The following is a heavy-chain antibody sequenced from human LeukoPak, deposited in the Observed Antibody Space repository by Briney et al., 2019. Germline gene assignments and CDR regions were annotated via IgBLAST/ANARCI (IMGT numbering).Heavy chain of an antibody. CDR3: ARGGYYAMDV. V-gene: IGHV3-21*01. J-gene: IGHJ6*02. CDR1: GFTFSSYS. Sequence: GGSLRLSCTASGFTFSSYSMNWVRQAPGKGLEWVSSISSGSTYIYYADSVKGRFTVSRDNSQNTLYLQMNRLRGEDTAVYYCARGGYYAMDVWGQGTTVTVSS. CDR2: ISSGSTYI.